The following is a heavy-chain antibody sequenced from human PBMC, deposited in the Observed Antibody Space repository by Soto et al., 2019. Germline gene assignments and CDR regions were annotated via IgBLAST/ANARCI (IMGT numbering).Heavy chain of an antibody. CDR1: GYTFTSYA. CDR3: ARVIGGLYYFDY. D-gene: IGHD3-16*01. Sequence: GASVKVSCKASGYTFTSYAMHWVRQAPGQRLEWMGWINAGNGSTKYSQKFQGRVTITRDTSASTAYMELSSLRSEDTAVYYCARVIGGLYYFDYWGQGTLVTVS. CDR2: INAGNGST. V-gene: IGHV1-3*01. J-gene: IGHJ4*02.